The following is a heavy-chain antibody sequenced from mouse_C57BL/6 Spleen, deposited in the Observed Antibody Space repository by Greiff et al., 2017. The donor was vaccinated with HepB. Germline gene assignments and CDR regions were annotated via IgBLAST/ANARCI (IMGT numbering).Heavy chain of an antibody. CDR3: ARMITPYYAMDY. J-gene: IGHJ4*01. CDR2: IWRGGST. V-gene: IGHV2-5*01. Sequence: VHLVESGPGLVQPSQSLSITCTVSGFSLTSYGVHWVRQSPGKGLEWLGVIWRGGSTDYNAAFMSRLSITKDNSKSQVFFKMNSLQADDTAIYYCARMITPYYAMDYWGQGTSVTVSS. CDR1: GFSLTSYG. D-gene: IGHD2-4*01.